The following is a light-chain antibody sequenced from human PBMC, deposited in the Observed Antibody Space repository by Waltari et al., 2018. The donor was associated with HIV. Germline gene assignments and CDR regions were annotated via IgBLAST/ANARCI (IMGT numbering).Light chain of an antibody. J-gene: IGLJ3*02. CDR1: NIGTKS. V-gene: IGLV3-21*04. Sequence: SYVLTQPPSVSVAPGKTARITCVGNNIGTKSVAWYQQKPGQAPVLVINYDSDRPPGIPERFSGSNAGNTATLTISRVEAGDEADYYCQVWDTTSEHRVFGGQTKLTVL. CDR2: YDS. CDR3: QVWDTTSEHRV.